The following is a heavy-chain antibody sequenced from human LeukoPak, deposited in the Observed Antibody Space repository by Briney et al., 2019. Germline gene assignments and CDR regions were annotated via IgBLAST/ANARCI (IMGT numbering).Heavy chain of an antibody. CDR3: ARLPYCTSATCLWYFDL. Sequence: SETLSLTCTVSGGSISSYYWSWIRQPPGKGLEWIGYIYHSGSTNHNPSPKSRVTISVDTSKNQFSLKLTSMTAADTAVYYCARLPYCTSATCLWYFDLWGRGTLVTVSS. CDR1: GGSISSYY. J-gene: IGHJ2*01. D-gene: IGHD2/OR15-2a*01. CDR2: IYHSGST. V-gene: IGHV4-59*08.